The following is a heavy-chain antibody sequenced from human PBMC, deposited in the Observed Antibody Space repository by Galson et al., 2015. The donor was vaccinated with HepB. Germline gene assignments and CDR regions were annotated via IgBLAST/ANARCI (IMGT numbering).Heavy chain of an antibody. V-gene: IGHV1-18*01. CDR1: GYTFTSYG. Sequence: SVKVSCKASGYTFTSYGISWARQAPGQGLEWMGWISAYNGNTNYAQRLQGRVTMTTDTSTSTAYMELRSLRSDDTAVYYCARGARADGDYVPLDAFDIWGQGTMVTVSS. J-gene: IGHJ3*02. CDR2: ISAYNGNT. CDR3: ARGARADGDYVPLDAFDI. D-gene: IGHD4-17*01.